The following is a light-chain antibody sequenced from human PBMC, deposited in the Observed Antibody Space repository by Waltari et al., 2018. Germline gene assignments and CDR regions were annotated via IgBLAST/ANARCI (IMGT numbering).Light chain of an antibody. CDR2: GNS. J-gene: IGLJ3*02. V-gene: IGLV1-40*01. CDR3: QSYDSSLSGSRV. CDR1: SSNIGAGYA. Sequence: QSVLTQPPSVSGAPGQRVTISCTGSSSNIGAGYAVPLHQQLPGTAPKLLIYGNSNRPSGVPDRFSGSKSGTSASLAITGLQAEDEADYYCQSYDSSLSGSRVFGGGTKLTVL.